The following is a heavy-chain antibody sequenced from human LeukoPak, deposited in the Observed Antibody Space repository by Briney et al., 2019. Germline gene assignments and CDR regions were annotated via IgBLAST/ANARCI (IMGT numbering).Heavy chain of an antibody. CDR2: ISGSNGNT. V-gene: IGHV1-18*01. CDR1: GYNFPIFG. Sequence: ASVKVSCKAYGYNFPIFGISWVRQAPGQGLEWMGWISGSNGNTNYAQRLQGRVTMTTDTSTSTAYMELTSLTSDDTAIYYCARAGATLTTHFDFGGQGTLVTVSS. CDR3: ARAGATLTTHFDF. D-gene: IGHD4-17*01. J-gene: IGHJ4*02.